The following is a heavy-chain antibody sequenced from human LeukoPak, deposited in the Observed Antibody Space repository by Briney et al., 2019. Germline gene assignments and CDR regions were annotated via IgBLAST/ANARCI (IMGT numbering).Heavy chain of an antibody. CDR3: GTMWAFGGVRDY. J-gene: IGHJ4*02. V-gene: IGHV4-59*08. D-gene: IGHD3-16*01. CDR1: GGSISTYY. Sequence: SETLSLTCTVSGGSISTYYWSWIRQPPGKGLEWIGYMYYSGSTNYNPSLKSRVTISIDTSKNQFSLKLSSVTAADTAVYYCGTMWAFGGVRDYWGQGTLVTVSS. CDR2: MYYSGST.